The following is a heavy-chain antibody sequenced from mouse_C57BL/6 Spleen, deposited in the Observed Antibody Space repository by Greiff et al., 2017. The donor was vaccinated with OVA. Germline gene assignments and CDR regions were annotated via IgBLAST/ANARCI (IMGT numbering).Heavy chain of an antibody. J-gene: IGHJ2*01. CDR3: ARCPNGYDHDGGYYFDY. D-gene: IGHD2-4*01. CDR1: GYTFTSYW. V-gene: IGHV1-52*01. Sequence: QVQLQQPGAELVRPGSSVKLSCKASGYTFTSYWMHWVKQRPIQGLEWIGNIDPSDSETHYNQKFKDKATLTVDKSSSTAYMQLSSLTSEDSAVYYCARCPNGYDHDGGYYFDYWGQGTTLTVSS. CDR2: IDPSDSET.